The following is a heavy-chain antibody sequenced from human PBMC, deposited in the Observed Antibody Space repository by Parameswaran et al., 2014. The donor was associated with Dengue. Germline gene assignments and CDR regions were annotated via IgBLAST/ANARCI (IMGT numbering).Heavy chain of an antibody. CDR3: ARDRNFAFDS. J-gene: IGHJ4*02. V-gene: IGHV3-49*02. Sequence: WIRQPPGKGLEWVGFIRSKAYGGTTEYAASVKGRFTISRDDSKTIAYLQMNSLKTEDTAVYYCARDRNFAFDSWGQGTLVTVSS. D-gene: IGHD1-1*01. CDR2: IRSKAYGGTT.